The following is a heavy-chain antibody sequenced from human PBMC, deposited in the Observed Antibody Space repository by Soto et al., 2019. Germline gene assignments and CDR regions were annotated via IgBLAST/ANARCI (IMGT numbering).Heavy chain of an antibody. V-gene: IGHV1-8*01. J-gene: IGHJ2*01. Sequence: QVQLVQSGAEVKKPGASVKVSCKASGYTFTSYDINWVRQAIGQGLEWMGWMNPNSGNTGYAQKFQGRVTMTRNTSISTAYMELSSLRSEDTAVYYCARTIAVAGTWDWYFDLWGRGTLVTVSS. CDR3: ARTIAVAGTWDWYFDL. CDR2: MNPNSGNT. CDR1: GYTFTSYD. D-gene: IGHD6-19*01.